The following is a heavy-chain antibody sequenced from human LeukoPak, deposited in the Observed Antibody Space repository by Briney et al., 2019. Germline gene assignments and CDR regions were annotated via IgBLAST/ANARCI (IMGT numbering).Heavy chain of an antibody. Sequence: GTSVKVSCKASGFTFTSSAVQWVRQARGQRLEWIGWIVVGSGNTNYAQKFQERVTITRDMSTSTAYMELSSLRSEDTAVYYCAADSPGTYDAFDIWGQGTMVTVSS. J-gene: IGHJ3*02. CDR2: IVVGSGNT. V-gene: IGHV1-58*01. CDR1: GFTFTSSA. CDR3: AADSPGTYDAFDI. D-gene: IGHD1-1*01.